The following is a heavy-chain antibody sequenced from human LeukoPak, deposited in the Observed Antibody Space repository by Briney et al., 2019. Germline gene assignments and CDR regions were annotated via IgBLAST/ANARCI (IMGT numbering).Heavy chain of an antibody. D-gene: IGHD3-22*01. Sequence: SETLSLTCTVSGGSISSYYWSWIRQPPGKGLEWIGYIYYSGSTNYNPSLKGRVTISVDTSKNQFSLKLSSVTAADTAVYYCARVGYYDSSGYYDDYWGQGTLVTVSS. CDR1: GGSISSYY. CDR2: IYYSGST. V-gene: IGHV4-59*01. J-gene: IGHJ4*02. CDR3: ARVGYYDSSGYYDDY.